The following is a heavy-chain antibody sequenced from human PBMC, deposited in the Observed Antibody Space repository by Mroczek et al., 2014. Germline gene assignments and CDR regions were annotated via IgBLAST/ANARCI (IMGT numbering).Heavy chain of an antibody. CDR3: ASTNYYDSSGDNDY. CDR1: GFTFSSYA. J-gene: IGHJ4*02. V-gene: IGHV3-30-3*01. D-gene: IGHD3-22*01. Sequence: QVQLVQSGGGVVQPGRSLRLSCAASGFTFSSYAMHWVRQAPGKGLEWVAVISYDGSNKYYADSVKGRFTISRDNSKNTLYLQMNNLRAEDTAVYYCASTNYYDSSGDNDYWGQGTPGHRLL. CDR2: ISYDGSNK.